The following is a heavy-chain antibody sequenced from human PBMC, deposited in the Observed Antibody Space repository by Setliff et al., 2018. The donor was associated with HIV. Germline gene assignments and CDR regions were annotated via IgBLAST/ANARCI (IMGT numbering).Heavy chain of an antibody. D-gene: IGHD1-20*01. CDR3: AKHWRIESDNSDAFHV. CDR1: GFNIEEYA. V-gene: IGHV3-9*01. Sequence: GGSLRLSCVASGFNIEEYAMAWVRQVPGKGLEWVSSVSWNSVKIDYADSVKGRFTISRDNAKNSLFLQMNSLRSEDTAFYFCAKHWRIESDNSDAFHVWGQGTLVTVSS. CDR2: VSWNSVKI. J-gene: IGHJ3*01.